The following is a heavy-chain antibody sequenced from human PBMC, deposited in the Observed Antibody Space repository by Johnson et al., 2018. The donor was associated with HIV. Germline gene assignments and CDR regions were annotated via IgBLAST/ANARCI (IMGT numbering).Heavy chain of an antibody. Sequence: VQLVESGGGVVRPGGSLRLSCAASGFTFDTYGMTWVRQAPWKGLEWVSAISGSGGSTYYADSVKGRFTISRDNSKNTLYLQMNSLRAEDTALYYCTTDPYGSGPWGQGTMVTVSS. CDR2: ISGSGGST. D-gene: IGHD3-10*01. V-gene: IGHV3-23*04. J-gene: IGHJ3*01. CDR3: TTDPYGSGP. CDR1: GFTFDTYG.